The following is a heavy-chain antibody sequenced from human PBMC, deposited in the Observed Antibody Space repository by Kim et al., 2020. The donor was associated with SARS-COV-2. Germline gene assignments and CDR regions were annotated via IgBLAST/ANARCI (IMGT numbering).Heavy chain of an antibody. V-gene: IGHV3-15*01. Sequence: VKGRITISRDDSKNTLYLKMNSLKTEDTGVYYCTTEQYYGDNYYYYGMDVWGQGTTVTVSS. D-gene: IGHD4-17*01. J-gene: IGHJ6*02. CDR3: TTEQYYGDNYYYYGMDV.